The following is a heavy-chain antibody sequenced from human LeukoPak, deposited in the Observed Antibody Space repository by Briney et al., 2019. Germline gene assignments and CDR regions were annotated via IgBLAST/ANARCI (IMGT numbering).Heavy chain of an antibody. CDR2: ISYDGSNK. D-gene: IGHD6-19*01. Sequence: GGSLRLFCAASGYTFSSYAMHWVRQAPGKGLEWVAVISYDGSNKYYADSVKGRFTISRDNSKNTLYLQMNSLRAEDTAVYYCARVFSSSGAMGTDYWGQGTLVTVSS. V-gene: IGHV3-30-3*01. J-gene: IGHJ4*02. CDR3: ARVFSSSGAMGTDY. CDR1: GYTFSSYA.